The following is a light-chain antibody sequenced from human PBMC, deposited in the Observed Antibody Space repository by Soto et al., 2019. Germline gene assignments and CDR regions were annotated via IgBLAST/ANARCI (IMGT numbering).Light chain of an antibody. V-gene: IGLV4-60*02. CDR2: LEGSGSH. Sequence: QLVLTQSSSASASLGSSVKLTCTLSSGHSSYIIAWHQQQPGKAPRYLMKLEGSGSHNKGSGVPDRFSGSSSGADRYLTISYLPVDDEADYYCETWDSNTWVFGGGTKLTVL. CDR1: SGHSSYI. J-gene: IGLJ3*02. CDR3: ETWDSNTWV.